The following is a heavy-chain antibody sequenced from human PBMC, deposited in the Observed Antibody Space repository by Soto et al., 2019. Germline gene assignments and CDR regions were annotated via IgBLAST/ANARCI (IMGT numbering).Heavy chain of an antibody. CDR3: ATRYGYDYYYYFLDV. CDR1: GGSFNSNF. D-gene: IGHD5-18*01. V-gene: IGHV4-59*03. J-gene: IGHJ6*03. CDR2: VYSNEDT. Sequence: SETLSLTCSFSGGSFNSNFWTWIRQPPGKGLEWIGYVYSNEDTTYNPSLKSRVTISVDSSKNQFSLELSSVTAADTAVYYCATRYGYDYYYYFLDVWGKGTTVTVSS.